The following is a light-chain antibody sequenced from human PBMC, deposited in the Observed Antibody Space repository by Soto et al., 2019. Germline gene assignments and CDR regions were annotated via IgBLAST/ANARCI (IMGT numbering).Light chain of an antibody. J-gene: IGKJ3*01. CDR1: LSIDSN. V-gene: IGKV3-15*01. CDR2: GAS. CDR3: QQYNNWPPIT. Sequence: DIVMTQSPATLSVSPGESATLSCRVSLSIDSNLAWYQQKPGQAPRLLIYGASTRATGVPARFSGSGSGTEFTLAISSLQSEDFAIYYCQQYNNWPPITFGPGTRVDIK.